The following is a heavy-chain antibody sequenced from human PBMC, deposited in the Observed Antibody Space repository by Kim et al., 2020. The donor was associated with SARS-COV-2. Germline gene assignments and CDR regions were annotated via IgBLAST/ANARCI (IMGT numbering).Heavy chain of an antibody. Sequence: GGSLRLSCAASGFTFSSYSMNWVRQAPGKGLEWVSSISSSSSYIYYADSVKGRFTISRDNAKNSLYLQMNSLRAEDTAVYYCAREGGVGSSGGEWYWPNYYYYYGMDVWGQGTTVTVSS. CDR2: ISSSSSYI. CDR1: GFTFSSYS. V-gene: IGHV3-21*01. CDR3: AREGGVGSSGGEWYWPNYYYYYGMDV. J-gene: IGHJ6*02. D-gene: IGHD6-19*01.